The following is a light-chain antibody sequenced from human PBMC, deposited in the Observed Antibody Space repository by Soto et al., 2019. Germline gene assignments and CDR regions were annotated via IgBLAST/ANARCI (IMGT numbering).Light chain of an antibody. J-gene: IGLJ1*01. V-gene: IGLV2-11*01. CDR2: DVS. Sequence: QSALTQPRSVSGSPGQSVTISCTGTSSDVGGYNYVFWYQQHPGKAPKLMIYDVSKRPSGVPDRFSGSKSGNTASLTISGLQAEDEADYYCCSYAGSYTFVFGTGTKV. CDR3: CSYAGSYTFV. CDR1: SSDVGGYNY.